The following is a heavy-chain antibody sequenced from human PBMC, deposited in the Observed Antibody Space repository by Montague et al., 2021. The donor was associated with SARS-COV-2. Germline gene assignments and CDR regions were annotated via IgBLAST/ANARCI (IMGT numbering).Heavy chain of an antibody. J-gene: IGHJ4*02. CDR3: ERDLEPQVWPLSLGY. Sequence: SETRSLTCNVSGDSMSGNYWNWIRQIPGQGQEWIGYINYGGSWNYNSNLKSRVTITVGSARNQFSLKLTPVTAADTAVYFCERDLEPQVWPLSLGYWGQGILVTVSS. D-gene: IGHD5-18*01. V-gene: IGHV4-59*01. CDR1: GDSMSGNY. CDR2: INYGGSW.